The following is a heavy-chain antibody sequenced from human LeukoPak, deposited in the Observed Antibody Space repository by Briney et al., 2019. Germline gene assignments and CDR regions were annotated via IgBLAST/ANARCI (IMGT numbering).Heavy chain of an antibody. D-gene: IGHD4-17*01. CDR3: ARQHSGGDYRG. CDR1: GGSISSYY. CDR2: IYYSGST. V-gene: IGHV4-59*08. J-gene: IGHJ4*02. Sequence: SETLSLTCTVSGGSISSYYWSWIRQPPGKGLEWIGYIYYSGSTNYNPSLKSRVTISVDTSKNQFSLKLSSVTAADTAVYYCARQHSGGDYRGWGQGTLVTVSS.